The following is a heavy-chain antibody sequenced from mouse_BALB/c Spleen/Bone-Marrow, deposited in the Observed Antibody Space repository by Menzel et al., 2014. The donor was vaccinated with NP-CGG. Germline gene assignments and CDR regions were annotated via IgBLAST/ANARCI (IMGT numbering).Heavy chain of an antibody. CDR2: ISTYYGDA. Sequence: QGQLKQSGGELGRAGGSVKNFCKGFGYTFTDYSMHWVEQNYSKRLEGGGVISTYYGDASYNQKFKGKATMTVDKSSSTAYMELARLTSEDSAIYYCARDAMDYWGQGTSVTVSS. J-gene: IGHJ4*01. CDR1: GYTFTDYS. CDR3: ARDAMDY. V-gene: IGHV1S137*01.